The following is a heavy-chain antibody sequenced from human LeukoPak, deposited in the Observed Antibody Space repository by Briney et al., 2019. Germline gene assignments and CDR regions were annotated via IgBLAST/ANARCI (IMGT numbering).Heavy chain of an antibody. V-gene: IGHV3-48*01. J-gene: IGHJ4*02. D-gene: IGHD6-19*01. CDR2: ISSSSSTI. Sequence: GGSLRLSCAASGFTFSIYSMNWVRQPPGKGLEWVSYISSSSSTIYYADSVKGRFTISRDNSKNTLYLQMNSLRAEDTAVYYCAKDLNWGAVAGQAFLDYWGQGTLVTASS. CDR3: AKDLNWGAVAGQAFLDY. CDR1: GFTFSIYS.